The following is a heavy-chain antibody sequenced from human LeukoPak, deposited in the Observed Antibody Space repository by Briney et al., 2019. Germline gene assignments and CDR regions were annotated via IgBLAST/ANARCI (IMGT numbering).Heavy chain of an antibody. D-gene: IGHD1-26*01. CDR2: ISGSGGST. V-gene: IGHV3-23*01. CDR3: AKVIVEFDY. Sequence: PGGSLRLSCAASGFTFSSYWMHWVRQAPGKGLVWVSAISGSGGSTYYADSVKGRFTISRDNSKNTLYLQMNSLRAEDTAVYYCAKVIVEFDYWGQGTLVTVSS. CDR1: GFTFSSYW. J-gene: IGHJ4*02.